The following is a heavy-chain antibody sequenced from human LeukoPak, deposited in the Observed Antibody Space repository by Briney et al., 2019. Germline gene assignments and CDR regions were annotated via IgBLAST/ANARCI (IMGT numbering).Heavy chain of an antibody. Sequence: RTSETLSLTCAVSGVSISSSNWWSWVRQAPGKGLEWVSYISSSSTTIYYADSVEGRFTISRDNSKNTLYLQMNSLRAEDTAVYYCAKWQPDSSGYSVFDYWGQGTLVTVSS. V-gene: IGHV3-48*01. CDR1: GVSISSSN. CDR3: AKWQPDSSGYSVFDY. J-gene: IGHJ4*02. D-gene: IGHD3-22*01. CDR2: ISSSSTTI.